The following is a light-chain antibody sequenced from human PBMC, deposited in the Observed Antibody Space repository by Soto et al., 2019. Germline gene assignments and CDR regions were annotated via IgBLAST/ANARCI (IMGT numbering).Light chain of an antibody. V-gene: IGKV3-15*01. CDR3: QRYKSWPPIT. Sequence: IVMTQSPATLSVSPGERATLSCRASESIGRNLAWYQQRPGQAPRLLIYGASTRAAGIPARFSGGGSGTEFTLTISSLQSEDFAVYYCQRYKSWPPITFGQGTRLEI. CDR2: GAS. CDR1: ESIGRN. J-gene: IGKJ5*01.